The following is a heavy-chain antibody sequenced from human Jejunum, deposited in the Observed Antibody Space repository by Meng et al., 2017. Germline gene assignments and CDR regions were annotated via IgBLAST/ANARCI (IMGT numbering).Heavy chain of an antibody. Sequence: QVALQESGPGRVQPSGTLSVTWAVSGACIGGGNWWSWVRQPPGKGLEWIGEMYQSGTTNYNPSLKSRVTILLDTSKNQLSLELTSVTAADTAVYYCARHISVTGTRGFDYWGQGTLVTVSS. CDR3: ARHISVTGTRGFDY. D-gene: IGHD6-19*01. CDR1: GACIGGGNW. J-gene: IGHJ4*02. V-gene: IGHV4-4*02. CDR2: MYQSGTT.